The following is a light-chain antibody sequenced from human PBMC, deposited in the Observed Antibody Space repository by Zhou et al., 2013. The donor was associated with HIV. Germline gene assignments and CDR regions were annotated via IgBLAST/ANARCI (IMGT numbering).Light chain of an antibody. CDR2: ATS. J-gene: IGKJ1*01. V-gene: IGKV1-39*01. CDR1: QPVNIY. Sequence: DIQMTQSPSSLSASVGDRVTITCRASQPVNIYLNWYQQKPGKAPQLLIYATSSLQSGVPSRFSGSGSETEFTLSISSLHPEDFATYYCQQSDTPQRTFGQGTKVEI. CDR3: QQSDTPQRT.